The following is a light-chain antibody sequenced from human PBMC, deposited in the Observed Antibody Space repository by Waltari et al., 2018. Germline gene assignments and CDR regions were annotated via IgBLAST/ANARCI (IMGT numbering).Light chain of an antibody. V-gene: IGKV1-NL1*01. CDR2: GTS. CDR3: QQYYGVTLT. J-gene: IGKJ4*01. CDR1: QVISNS. Sequence: DIQMTQSPSSLSASVGDRVTISCRASQVISNSLAWYHQSPGQAPKLLLYGTSRLESGVPSRFSGRGSGTDYTLTLSSLQPEDFGTYYCQQYYGVTLTCGGGTKVQI.